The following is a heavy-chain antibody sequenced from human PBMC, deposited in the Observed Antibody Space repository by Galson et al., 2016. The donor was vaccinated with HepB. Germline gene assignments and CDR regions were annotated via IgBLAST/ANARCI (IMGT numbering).Heavy chain of an antibody. V-gene: IGHV3-48*03. CDR3: ARAIYYYAFY. CDR2: ISINGTAK. J-gene: IGHJ4*02. CDR1: GFSFSSYE. Sequence: SLRLSCAASGFSFSSYEMIWVRQAPGKGLEWVPHISINGTAKYYADSVKGRFTISRDNAQKSLYLQMDSLRAEDTAIYYCARAIYYYAFYWGKGTLVTVSP. D-gene: IGHD3-10*01.